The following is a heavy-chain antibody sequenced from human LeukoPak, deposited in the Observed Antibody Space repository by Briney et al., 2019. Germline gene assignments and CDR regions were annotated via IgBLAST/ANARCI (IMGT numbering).Heavy chain of an antibody. CDR1: GFTFGSYW. Sequence: PGGSLRLSCAASGFTFGSYWMHWVRQAPGKGLVWVSRINTDGGSTTYADSVKGRFTISRDNAKNTLYLQMNSLRAEDTAVYYCARNPHSYGLYYFDYWGQGTLVTVSS. J-gene: IGHJ4*02. V-gene: IGHV3-74*01. CDR2: INTDGGST. CDR3: ARNPHSYGLYYFDY. D-gene: IGHD5-18*01.